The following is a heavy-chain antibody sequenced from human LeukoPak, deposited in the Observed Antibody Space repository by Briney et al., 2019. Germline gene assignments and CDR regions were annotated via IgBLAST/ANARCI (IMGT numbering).Heavy chain of an antibody. D-gene: IGHD1-26*01. Sequence: GGSLRLSCAGSGLIVTSNYMSWVRQAPGKGLEWVSVIYHGGSTYYADSVKGRFIISRDNSKNTLYLQMNSLRAEDTAVYYCARGGSYLSAFDIWGQGTMVTVSS. CDR1: GLIVTSNY. CDR3: ARGGSYLSAFDI. V-gene: IGHV3-66*01. CDR2: IYHGGST. J-gene: IGHJ3*02.